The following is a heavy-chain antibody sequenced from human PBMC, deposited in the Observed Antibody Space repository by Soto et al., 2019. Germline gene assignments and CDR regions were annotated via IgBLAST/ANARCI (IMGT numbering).Heavy chain of an antibody. Sequence: SLRLSCAASGFTFSSYGMHWVRQAPGKGLEWVAVISYDGSNKYYADSVKGRFTISRDNSKNTLYLQMNSLRAEDTAVYYCAKDPRSYSSSPQGAFDIWGQGTMVTVSS. J-gene: IGHJ3*02. D-gene: IGHD6-6*01. CDR3: AKDPRSYSSSPQGAFDI. V-gene: IGHV3-30*18. CDR1: GFTFSSYG. CDR2: ISYDGSNK.